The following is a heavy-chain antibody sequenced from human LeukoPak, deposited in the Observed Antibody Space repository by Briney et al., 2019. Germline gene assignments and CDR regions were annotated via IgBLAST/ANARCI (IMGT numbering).Heavy chain of an antibody. CDR1: GGTFSSYA. D-gene: IGHD4-17*01. Sequence: SVKVTCKASGGTFSSYAISWVRQAPGQGLEWMGRIIPIFGTANYAQKFQGRVTITTDESTSTAYMELSSLRSEDTAVYYCARSNTVTTTIDYWGQGTLVTVSS. CDR3: ARSNTVTTTIDY. CDR2: IIPIFGTA. J-gene: IGHJ4*02. V-gene: IGHV1-69*05.